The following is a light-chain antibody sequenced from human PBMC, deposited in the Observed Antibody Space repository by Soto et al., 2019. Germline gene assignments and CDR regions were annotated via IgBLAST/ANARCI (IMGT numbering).Light chain of an antibody. CDR3: QQYNNWPWT. Sequence: EIVMTQSPATLSVSPGERATRSCRASQSVSSNLAWYQQKPGQAPRLLIYGASTRATGIRARFSGSGSGTEFTLTISSLQSEDFAVYYCQQYNNWPWTFGQGTKVEIK. J-gene: IGKJ1*01. CDR1: QSVSSN. V-gene: IGKV3-15*01. CDR2: GAS.